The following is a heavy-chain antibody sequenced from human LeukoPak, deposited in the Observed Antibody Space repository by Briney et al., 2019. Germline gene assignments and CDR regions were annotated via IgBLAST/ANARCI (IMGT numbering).Heavy chain of an antibody. V-gene: IGHV1-46*01. Sequence: ASVKVSCKASGYSFATFYMHWVRQAPGQGLEWMGIINPSGGRTSYAQKFQGRVTMTSDMSMNTVYMELSSLRSEDTAVYYCARAYYDSSGYYPLGFWGQGTLVTVSS. CDR2: INPSGGRT. CDR3: ARAYYDSSGYYPLGF. CDR1: GYSFATFY. J-gene: IGHJ4*02. D-gene: IGHD3-22*01.